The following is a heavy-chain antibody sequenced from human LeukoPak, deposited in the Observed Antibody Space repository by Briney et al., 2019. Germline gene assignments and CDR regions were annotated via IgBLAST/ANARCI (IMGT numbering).Heavy chain of an antibody. CDR1: GFTFSSYG. D-gene: IGHD6-19*01. CDR3: AKVPSSGWSYDPPRDY. CDR2: ISYDGSNK. V-gene: IGHV3-30*18. J-gene: IGHJ4*02. Sequence: AGGSLRLSCAASGFTFSSYGMHWVCQAPGKGLEWVAVISYDGSNKYYADSVKGRFTISRDNSKNTLYLQMNSLRAEDTAVYYCAKVPSSGWSYDPPRDYWGQGTLVTVSS.